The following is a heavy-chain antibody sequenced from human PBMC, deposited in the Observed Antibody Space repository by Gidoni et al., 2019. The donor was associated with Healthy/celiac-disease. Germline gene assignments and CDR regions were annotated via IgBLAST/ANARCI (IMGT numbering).Heavy chain of an antibody. Sequence: EVHLVESGGGLVHPGRSLSLSCAASGFIFGDYPMHWVRQVPGKGLEWVSGITWNGGSVLYGDSVKGRFTISRDNAKNSLYLQMDGLRPEDTAFYFCAKGEVIIGRPFDYWGQGALVTVSS. D-gene: IGHD3-22*01. CDR3: AKGEVIIGRPFDY. J-gene: IGHJ4*02. CDR2: ITWNGGSV. V-gene: IGHV3-9*01. CDR1: GFIFGDYP.